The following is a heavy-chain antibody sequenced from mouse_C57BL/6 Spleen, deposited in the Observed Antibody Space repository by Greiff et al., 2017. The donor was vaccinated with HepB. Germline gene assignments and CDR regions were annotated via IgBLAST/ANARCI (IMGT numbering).Heavy chain of an antibody. CDR3: ARASYYDYDVGWFAY. J-gene: IGHJ3*01. Sequence: EVKLVESEGGLVQPGSSMKLSCTASGFSFSDYYMAWVRQVPEKGLEWVANINYDGSSTYYLDSLKSRFIISRDNAKNILYLQMSSLKSEDTATYYCARASYYDYDVGWFAYWGQGTLVTVSA. D-gene: IGHD2-4*01. V-gene: IGHV5-16*01. CDR2: INYDGSST. CDR1: GFSFSDYY.